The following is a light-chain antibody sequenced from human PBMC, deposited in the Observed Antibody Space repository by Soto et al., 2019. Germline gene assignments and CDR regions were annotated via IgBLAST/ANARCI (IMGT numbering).Light chain of an antibody. Sequence: DIVMTQSPDSLAVSLGERATINCKSSQSVLYSSNNKSYLAWYQQKPGQPPKLLIYWASTRESGVPDRFSGSGSGTDFTLTNSSLQAEDVAVFYCQQYYGTPWTFGQGTRVEIK. CDR2: WAS. CDR3: QQYYGTPWT. J-gene: IGKJ1*01. CDR1: QSVLYSSNNKSY. V-gene: IGKV4-1*01.